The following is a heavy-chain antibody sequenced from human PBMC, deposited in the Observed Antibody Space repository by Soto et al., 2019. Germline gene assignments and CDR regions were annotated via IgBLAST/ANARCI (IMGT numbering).Heavy chain of an antibody. CDR2: ISWNSGSI. Sequence: EVQLVESGGGLVQPGRSLRLSCAASGFTFDDYAMHWVRQAPGKGLEWVSGISWNSGSIGYADSVKGRFTISRDNAKNSLYLQMNSRRAEDTALYYCAKDRDGMDVWGQGTTVTVSS. V-gene: IGHV3-9*01. J-gene: IGHJ6*02. CDR3: AKDRDGMDV. CDR1: GFTFDDYA.